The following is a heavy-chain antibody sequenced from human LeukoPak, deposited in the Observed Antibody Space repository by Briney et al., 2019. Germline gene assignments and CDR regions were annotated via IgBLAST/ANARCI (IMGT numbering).Heavy chain of an antibody. CDR1: GFTFSSYG. Sequence: PGGSLRLSCAASGFTFSSYGMHWVRQAPGKGLEWVAFIRYDGSNKYYADSVKGRFTISRDNSKNTLYLQMNSLRAEDTAVYYCAKDRVVPAYVVVVAATLDYWGQGTLVTVSS. J-gene: IGHJ4*02. CDR2: IRYDGSNK. D-gene: IGHD2-15*01. V-gene: IGHV3-30*02. CDR3: AKDRVVPAYVVVVAATLDY.